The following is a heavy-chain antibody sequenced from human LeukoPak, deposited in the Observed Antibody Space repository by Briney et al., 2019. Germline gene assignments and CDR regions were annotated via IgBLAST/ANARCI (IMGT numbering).Heavy chain of an antibody. Sequence: SETLSLTCAVSGVSISSYSWSWIRQPPGKGLEWIGYIYYSGSTNYNPSLKSRVTISVDTSKNQLSLRLSSVTAADTAVYYCARHGHDSAGYYDVWFDPWDQGTLVTVSS. V-gene: IGHV4-59*08. D-gene: IGHD3-22*01. CDR3: ARHGHDSAGYYDVWFDP. J-gene: IGHJ5*02. CDR1: GVSISSYS. CDR2: IYYSGST.